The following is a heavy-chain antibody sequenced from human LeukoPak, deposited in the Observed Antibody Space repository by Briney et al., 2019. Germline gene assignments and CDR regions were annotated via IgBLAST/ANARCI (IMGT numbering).Heavy chain of an antibody. J-gene: IGHJ4*02. CDR2: IIPIFGTA. CDR1: GGTFSSYA. CDR3: ARTARDSSGYVPYYFDY. Sequence: GASAKVSCKASGGTFSSYAISWVRQAPGQGLEWMGGIIPIFGTANYAQKFQGRVTITADESTSTAYMELSSLRSEDTAVYYCARTARDSSGYVPYYFDYWGQGTLVTVSS. D-gene: IGHD3-22*01. V-gene: IGHV1-69*13.